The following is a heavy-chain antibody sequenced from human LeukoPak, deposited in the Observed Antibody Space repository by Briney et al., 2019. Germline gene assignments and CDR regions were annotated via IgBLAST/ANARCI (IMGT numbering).Heavy chain of an antibody. D-gene: IGHD3-16*01. CDR3: AGSHGLGVDY. V-gene: IGHV4-34*01. J-gene: IGHJ4*02. CDR2: INHSGST. CDR1: GGSFSGYY. Sequence: SETLSLTCAVYGGSFSGYYWSWIRQPPGKGLEWIGEINHSGSTNYNPSLKSRVTISVDTSKNQFSLKLSSVTAADTAVYYCAGSHGLGVDYWGQGTLVTVSS.